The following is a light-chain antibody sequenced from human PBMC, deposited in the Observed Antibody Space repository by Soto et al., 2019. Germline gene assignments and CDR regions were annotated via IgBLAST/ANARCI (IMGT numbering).Light chain of an antibody. J-gene: IGKJ5*01. V-gene: IGKV1-27*01. CDR3: QKFNTAPLT. CDR2: SAS. Sequence: DIQMTQSPSSLSASVGDRVTITCRASQDISVYLAWYQQKPGKVPKLLIDSASTLQSGFPSRFSGSGSGTDFTLTISSLQPEDVATYYWQKFNTAPLTVGQGTRLEIK. CDR1: QDISVY.